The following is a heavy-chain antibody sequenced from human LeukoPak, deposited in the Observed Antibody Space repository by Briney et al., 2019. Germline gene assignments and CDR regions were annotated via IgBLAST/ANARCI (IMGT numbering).Heavy chain of an antibody. CDR3: ARVYYGSGSYLFHSLYYFDY. D-gene: IGHD3-10*01. Sequence: GASVKVSCKASGYTFTSYGISWVRQAPGQGLEWMGWISAYSGNTNYAQKLQGRVTLTTDTSTSTAYMELRSLRSDDTAVYYCARVYYGSGSYLFHSLYYFDYWGQGTLVTVSS. V-gene: IGHV1-18*01. CDR2: ISAYSGNT. J-gene: IGHJ4*02. CDR1: GYTFTSYG.